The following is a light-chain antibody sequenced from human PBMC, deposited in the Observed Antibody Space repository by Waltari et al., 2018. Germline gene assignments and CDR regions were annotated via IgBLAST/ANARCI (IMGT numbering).Light chain of an antibody. V-gene: IGKV3-11*01. CDR2: DTS. J-gene: IGKJ4*01. Sequence: EIVFTQSPATLSSFAGERATLSCRASESVSRYLGWYQQKPGQAPRLLIYDTSIRATGVPARFIGSGYGTDFTLTISSLEPEDFALYFCQQRSLWPLTFGGGTKVEI. CDR1: ESVSRY. CDR3: QQRSLWPLT.